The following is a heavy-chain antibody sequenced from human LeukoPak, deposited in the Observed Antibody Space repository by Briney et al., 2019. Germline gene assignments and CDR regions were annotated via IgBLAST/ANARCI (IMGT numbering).Heavy chain of an antibody. D-gene: IGHD6-13*01. CDR3: ARGGVAAADSNPYYFDY. V-gene: IGHV4-59*01. J-gene: IGHJ4*02. CDR1: GGSISSYY. Sequence: SETLSLTCTVSGGSISSYYWGWIRQPPGKGLEWIGYIYYSGSTNYNPSLKSRVTISVDTSKNQFSLKLSSVTAADTAVYYCARGGVAAADSNPYYFDYWGQGTLVTVSS. CDR2: IYYSGST.